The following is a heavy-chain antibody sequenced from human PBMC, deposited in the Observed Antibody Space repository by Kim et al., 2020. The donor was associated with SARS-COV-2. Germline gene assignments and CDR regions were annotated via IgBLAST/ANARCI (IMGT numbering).Heavy chain of an antibody. D-gene: IGHD2-21*02. V-gene: IGHV3-11*01. CDR1: GFIFSDYY. J-gene: IGHJ4*02. Sequence: GGSLRLSCAASGFIFSDYYINWIRQAPGKGLEWVSYISTSGTTTHYADSVKGRFSISRDNAKNSLDLQMNSVRVEDTAVYYCVRDDLTSRTVDYWGQGTLVTVSS. CDR2: ISTSGTTT. CDR3: VRDDLTSRTVDY.